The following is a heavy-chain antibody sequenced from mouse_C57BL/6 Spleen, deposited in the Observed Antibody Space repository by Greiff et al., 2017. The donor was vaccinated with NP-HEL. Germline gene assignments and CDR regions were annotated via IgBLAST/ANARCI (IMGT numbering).Heavy chain of an antibody. D-gene: IGHD1-1*01. CDR2: IDPNSGGT. J-gene: IGHJ3*01. Sequence: VQLQQPGAELVKPGASVKLSCKASGYTFTSYWMHWVQQRPGRGLEWIGRIDPNSGGTKYNEKFKSKATLTVDKPSSTAYMQLSSLTSEDSAVYYCARQWRDYYGEAWFAYWGQGTLVTVSA. V-gene: IGHV1-72*01. CDR3: ARQWRDYYGEAWFAY. CDR1: GYTFTSYW.